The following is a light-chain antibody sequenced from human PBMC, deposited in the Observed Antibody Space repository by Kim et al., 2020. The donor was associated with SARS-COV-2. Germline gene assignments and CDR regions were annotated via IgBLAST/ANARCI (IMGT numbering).Light chain of an antibody. CDR2: QIS. Sequence: HPSSISFRTSQSLLHSSRNICFSWLQQSPGLSPTLRIYQISNRFSGVPDRFSGSGAGSDFTLKISRVEADDVGVYYCVGATRLPHSFGQGTKLEI. V-gene: IGKV2-24*01. CDR1: QSLLHSSRNIC. J-gene: IGKJ2*03. CDR3: VGATRLPHS.